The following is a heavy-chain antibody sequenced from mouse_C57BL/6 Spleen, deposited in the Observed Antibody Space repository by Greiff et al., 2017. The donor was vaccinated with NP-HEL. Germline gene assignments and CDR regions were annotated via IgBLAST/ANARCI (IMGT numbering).Heavy chain of an antibody. CDR1: GYTFTSYG. CDR3: ARSTTVVATEGYFDY. V-gene: IGHV1-81*01. CDR2: IYPRSGNT. Sequence: QVQLQQSGAELARPGASVKLSCKASGYTFTSYGISWVKQRTGQGLEWIGEIYPRSGNTYYNEKFKGKATLTADKSSSTAYMELRSLTSEDSAVYFCARSTTVVATEGYFDYWGQGTTLTVSS. D-gene: IGHD1-1*01. J-gene: IGHJ2*01.